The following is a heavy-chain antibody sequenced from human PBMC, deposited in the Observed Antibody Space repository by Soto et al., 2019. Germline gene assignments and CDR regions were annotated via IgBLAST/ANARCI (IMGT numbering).Heavy chain of an antibody. Sequence: GSLRLSCAASGFTFSAYGMHWVRQAPGKGLEWVAVISYDGSNKYYADPVKGRFTISRDNSKNTLYLQMNSLRAEDTAVYFCAQVTFSGDYYYSYGLDVWGQGTTVTVSS. CDR2: ISYDGSNK. J-gene: IGHJ6*02. D-gene: IGHD1-26*01. CDR3: AQVTFSGDYYYSYGLDV. CDR1: GFTFSAYG. V-gene: IGHV3-30*18.